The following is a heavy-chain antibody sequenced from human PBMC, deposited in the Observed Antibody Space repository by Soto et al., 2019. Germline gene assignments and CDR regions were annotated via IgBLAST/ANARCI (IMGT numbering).Heavy chain of an antibody. CDR2: IIPIFGTA. D-gene: IGHD6-13*01. Sequence: QVQLVQSGAEVKKPGSSVKVSCKASGGTFSSYAISWVRQAPGQGLEWMGGIIPIFGTANYAQKFQGRVTITADEDTSTAYMELSSLRSEDTAVYYCARDLSSSWHNYYYYGMDVWGQGTTVTVS. V-gene: IGHV1-69*01. CDR3: ARDLSSSWHNYYYYGMDV. CDR1: GGTFSSYA. J-gene: IGHJ6*02.